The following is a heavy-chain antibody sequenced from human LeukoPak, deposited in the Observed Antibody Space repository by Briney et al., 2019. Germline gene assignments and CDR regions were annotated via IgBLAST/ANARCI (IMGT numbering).Heavy chain of an antibody. CDR1: GFTFSSYG. J-gene: IGHJ6*02. V-gene: IGHV3-30*18. D-gene: IGHD6-6*01. Sequence: GGSLRLSCAASGFTFSSYGLHWVRQAPGKGLEWVAVISYDGSNKYYADSVKGRFTISRDNSKNTLYLQMNSLRAEDTAVYYCAKDQSIASMDVWGQGTTVTVSS. CDR2: ISYDGSNK. CDR3: AKDQSIASMDV.